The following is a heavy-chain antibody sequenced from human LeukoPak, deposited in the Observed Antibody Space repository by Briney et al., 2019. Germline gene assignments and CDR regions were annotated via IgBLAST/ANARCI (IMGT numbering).Heavy chain of an antibody. CDR3: ARDRLPPLGAFDI. J-gene: IGHJ3*02. Sequence: GGSLRLSCAASGYTVSSNFMSWVRQAPGKGLEWVSVIYSGGNTYYADYVKGRFTISRDNSKNTLYLQMNSLRAEDTAVYHCARDRLPPLGAFDIWGQGTMVTVSS. CDR2: IYSGGNT. CDR1: GYTVSSNF. V-gene: IGHV3-66*01. D-gene: IGHD3-16*01.